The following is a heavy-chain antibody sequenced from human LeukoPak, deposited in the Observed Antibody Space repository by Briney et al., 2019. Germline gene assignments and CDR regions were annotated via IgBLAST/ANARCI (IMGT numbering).Heavy chain of an antibody. CDR2: ISGSGGST. Sequence: PGGSLRLSCAASGFTFSSYGMSWVRQAPGKGLEWVSAISGSGGSTYYADSVKGRFTISRDNSKNTLYLQMNSLRAEDTAVYYCAKGRGAYQLLWYFDYWGQGTLVTVSS. J-gene: IGHJ4*02. CDR3: AKGRGAYQLLWYFDY. CDR1: GFTFSSYG. D-gene: IGHD2-2*01. V-gene: IGHV3-23*01.